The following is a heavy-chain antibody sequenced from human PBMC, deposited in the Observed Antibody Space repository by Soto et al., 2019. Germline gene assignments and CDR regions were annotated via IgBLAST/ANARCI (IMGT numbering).Heavy chain of an antibody. CDR1: GYTFTSYG. CDR2: ISAYNGNT. J-gene: IGHJ4*01. V-gene: IGHV1-18*01. Sequence: ASVKVSCKASGYTFTSYGISWVRQAPGQGLEWMGWISAYNGNTNYAQKLQGRVTMTTDTSTSTAYMELRSLRSDDTAVYYCARDLNIVVVPAATQHFDYWGHGTLVTVSS. CDR3: ARDLNIVVVPAATQHFDY. D-gene: IGHD2-2*01.